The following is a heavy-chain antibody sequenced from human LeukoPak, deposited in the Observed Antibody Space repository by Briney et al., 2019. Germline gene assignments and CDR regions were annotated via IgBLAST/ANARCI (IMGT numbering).Heavy chain of an antibody. V-gene: IGHV4-39*01. CDR3: ARWDTDMAIDS. CDR1: GGSITSSRHY. J-gene: IGHJ4*02. D-gene: IGHD5-18*01. Sequence: SETLSLTCTVSGGSITSSRHYWGWIRQPPGKGLEWIGIIYYDGSAYYSPSLKSRVSVSVDTSKKQFSLRLTSVTAADTAIYYCARWDTDMAIDSWGQGTLVTVSS. CDR2: IYYDGSA.